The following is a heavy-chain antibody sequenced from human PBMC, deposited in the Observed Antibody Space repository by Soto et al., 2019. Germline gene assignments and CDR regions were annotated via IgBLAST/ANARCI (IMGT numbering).Heavy chain of an antibody. CDR2: IWYDGSKK. CDR1: GFILSSYG. J-gene: IGHJ4*02. CDR3: ARGPLGSGSPSDC. V-gene: IGHV3-33*01. D-gene: IGHD3-10*01. Sequence: QVQLVESGGGVVQPGGSLTLSCSASGFILSSYGMHWVRQAPGKGLEWVALIWYDGSKKDYTESVKCRFTISRDNSRNRMYLQMSSLRVEDTAVYYCARGPLGSGSPSDCWGPGTLVRVSS.